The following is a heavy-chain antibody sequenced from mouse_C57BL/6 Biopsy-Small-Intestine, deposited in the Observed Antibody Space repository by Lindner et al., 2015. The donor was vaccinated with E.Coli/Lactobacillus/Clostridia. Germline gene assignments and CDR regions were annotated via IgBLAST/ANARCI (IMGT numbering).Heavy chain of an antibody. CDR2: INPITGGT. CDR3: ARSYYDNLDY. CDR1: GYSFTGYY. V-gene: IGHV1-42*01. J-gene: IGHJ2*01. Sequence: VQLQESGPELVKPGASVKIFCKASGYSFTGYYMNWVKQSPEKSLEWIGEINPITGGTTYNQESKAKATLTVDKSSSTAYMQLKSLTSEDSAVYFCARSYYDNLDYWGQGTTLTVSS. D-gene: IGHD2-10*01.